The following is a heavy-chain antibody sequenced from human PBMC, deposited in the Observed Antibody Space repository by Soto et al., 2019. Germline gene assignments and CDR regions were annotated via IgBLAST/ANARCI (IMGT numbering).Heavy chain of an antibody. V-gene: IGHV3-48*02. Sequence: EVQLVESGGGLVQPGGSLRLSCAASGFTFSSYSMNWVRQAPGKGLEWVSYISSSSSTIYYADSVKGRFTISRDNGKNSLYLQMNSLRDEDTAVYYCARDRSSGYYYDFYFDYWGQGTLVTVSS. J-gene: IGHJ4*02. D-gene: IGHD3-22*01. CDR1: GFTFSSYS. CDR3: ARDRSSGYYYDFYFDY. CDR2: ISSSSSTI.